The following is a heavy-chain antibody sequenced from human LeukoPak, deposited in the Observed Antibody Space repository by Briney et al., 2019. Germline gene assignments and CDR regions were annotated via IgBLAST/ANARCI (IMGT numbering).Heavy chain of an antibody. Sequence: SETLSLTCTVSGGSISSGGYYWSWIRQHPGKGLEWIGYIHYSGCTFYNPSLKSRVTISVDTSKNQFSLRLSSVTAADTAVYYCARSPGGGYDRWFDPWGQGTLVTVSS. CDR3: ARSPGGGYDRWFDP. CDR1: GGSISSGGYY. V-gene: IGHV4-31*03. J-gene: IGHJ5*02. D-gene: IGHD5-12*01. CDR2: IHYSGCT.